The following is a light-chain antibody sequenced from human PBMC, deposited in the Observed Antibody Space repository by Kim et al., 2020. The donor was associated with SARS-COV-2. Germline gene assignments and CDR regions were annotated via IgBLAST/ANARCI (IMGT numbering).Light chain of an antibody. V-gene: IGLV3-21*01. CDR3: QVWEATKDRYV. J-gene: IGLJ1*01. CDR2: DDG. CDR1: NIGSKS. Sequence: SYELTQPPSVSVAPGQTATMTCGGDNIGSKSVHWYQQRPGQAPVLVIYDDGERPSGIPERFSGSNSRNTATLTITRVEAEDEADYYCQVWEATKDRYVFGSGTQVTVL.